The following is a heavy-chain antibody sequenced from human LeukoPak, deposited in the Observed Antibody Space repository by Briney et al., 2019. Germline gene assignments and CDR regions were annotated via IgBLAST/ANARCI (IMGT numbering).Heavy chain of an antibody. J-gene: IGHJ4*02. CDR1: GFTFSTYG. CDR3: AKDHDGLGY. CDR2: ISYDGSKK. Sequence: GRSLRLSCAASGFTFSTYGMHWVRQAPGKGLEWVALISYDGSKKYYAASVKGRFAVSRDNSKNTLYLQMNSLRAEDTAMYYCAKDHDGLGYWGQEALVTVSS. V-gene: IGHV3-30*18. D-gene: IGHD1-1*01.